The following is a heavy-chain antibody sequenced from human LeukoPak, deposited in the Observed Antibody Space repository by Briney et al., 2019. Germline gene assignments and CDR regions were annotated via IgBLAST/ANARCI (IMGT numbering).Heavy chain of an antibody. J-gene: IGHJ6*03. CDR1: GFTVSSNY. D-gene: IGHD3-10*01. CDR2: IYSGGST. V-gene: IGHV3-53*01. CDR3: ARGSDGSGSYYYYYYYMDV. Sequence: GGSLRLSCAASGFTVSSNYMSWVRQAPGKGLEWVSVIYSGGSTYYADSVKGRFTISRDNSKNTLYLQMSSLRVEDTAVYYCARGSDGSGSYYYYYYYMDVWGKGTTVTVSS.